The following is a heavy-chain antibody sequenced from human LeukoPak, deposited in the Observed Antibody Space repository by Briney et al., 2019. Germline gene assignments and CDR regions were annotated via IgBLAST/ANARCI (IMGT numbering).Heavy chain of an antibody. CDR3: AREIGPIQLHLWGSAFDY. J-gene: IGHJ4*02. D-gene: IGHD5-18*01. CDR2: INPNSGGA. CDR1: GYIFSGYY. V-gene: IGHV1-2*02. Sequence: ASVKVSCKASGYIFSGYYMHWLRQAPGQGLEWMGWINPNSGGADYAQKFQGRVTMTRDTSIGTAYMALSRLRSDDTAVYYCAREIGPIQLHLWGSAFDYWGQGTLVTVSS.